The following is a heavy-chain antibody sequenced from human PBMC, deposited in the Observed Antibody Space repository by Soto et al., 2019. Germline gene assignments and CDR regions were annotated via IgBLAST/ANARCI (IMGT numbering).Heavy chain of an antibody. CDR2: INPNSGGT. Sequence: QVQLVQSGAEVKKPGASVKVSCKASGYTFTGYYMHWVRQAPGQGLEWMGWINPNSGGTNYAQQFQGRVTMTRDTSISTAYMELSRLRSDDTAVYYCARAAHIVVVTAPLDYWGQGTLVTVSS. J-gene: IGHJ4*02. D-gene: IGHD2-21*02. V-gene: IGHV1-2*02. CDR1: GYTFTGYY. CDR3: ARAAHIVVVTAPLDY.